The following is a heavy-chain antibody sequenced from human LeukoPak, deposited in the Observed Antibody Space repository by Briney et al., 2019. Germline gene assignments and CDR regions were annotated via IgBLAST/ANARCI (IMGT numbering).Heavy chain of an antibody. J-gene: IGHJ6*03. Sequence: SETLSLTCTVSGGSISSSSYYWGWIRQPPGKGLEWIGSIYYSGSTYYNPSLKSRVTISVDTSKNQFSLKLSSVTAADTAVYYCARQLVGAYYYYYYYMDVWGKGTTVTISS. D-gene: IGHD4-17*01. V-gene: IGHV4-39*01. CDR3: ARQLVGAYYYYYYYMDV. CDR2: IYYSGST. CDR1: GGSISSSSYY.